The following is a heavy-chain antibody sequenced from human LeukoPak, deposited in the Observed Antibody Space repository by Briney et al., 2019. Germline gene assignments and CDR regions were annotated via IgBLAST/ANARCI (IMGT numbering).Heavy chain of an antibody. CDR2: INWNGGST. CDR3: ARDIRDSDIVVVIASP. D-gene: IGHD2-21*01. J-gene: IGHJ5*02. Sequence: PGGSLRLSCAASGFTFDDYGMSWVRQAPGKGLEWVSGINWNGGSTGYADSVKGRFTISRDSAKNSLYLQMNSLRAEDTALYYCARDIRDSDIVVVIASPWGQGTLVTVSS. V-gene: IGHV3-20*04. CDR1: GFTFDDYG.